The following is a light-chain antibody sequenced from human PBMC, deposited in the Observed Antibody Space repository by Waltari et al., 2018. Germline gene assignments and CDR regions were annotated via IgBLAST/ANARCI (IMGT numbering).Light chain of an antibody. V-gene: IGKV3-11*01. CDR3: QQRSSWPS. CDR2: DAS. CDR1: KSVSTY. J-gene: IGKJ4*01. Sequence: ILFTQSPAPLSLSPGERAILSCRASKSVSTYLAWYQQKPGQAHRLLIYDASNRATGIPARFSGSGAGTDLTLTSSSLEPEDFAVYYCQQRSSWPSFGGGTKVEIK.